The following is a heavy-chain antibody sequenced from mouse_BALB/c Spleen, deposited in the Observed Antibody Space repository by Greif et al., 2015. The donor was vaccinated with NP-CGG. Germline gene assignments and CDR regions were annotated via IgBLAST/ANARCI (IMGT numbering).Heavy chain of an antibody. Sequence: DVHLVESGGGLVQPGGSLRLSCATSGFTFTDYYMSWVRQPPGKALEWLGFIRNKANGYTTEYSASVKGRFTISRDNSQSILYLQMNTLRAEDSATYYCARDGNFDYWGQGTTLTVSS. V-gene: IGHV7-3*02. J-gene: IGHJ2*01. CDR2: IRNKANGYTT. CDR3: ARDGNFDY. CDR1: GFTFTDYY.